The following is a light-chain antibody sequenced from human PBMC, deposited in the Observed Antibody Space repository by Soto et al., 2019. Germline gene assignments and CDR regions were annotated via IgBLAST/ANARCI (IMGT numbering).Light chain of an antibody. CDR3: QQRSNWPPFP. CDR1: QSVSSY. Sequence: EIVLTQSPATLSLSPGERATLSCRARQSVSSYLAWYQQKPGQAPRLLIYDASNRATGIPARFSGSGSGTDFTLTISSREPEDFAVYYCQQRSNWPPFPFGGGTKVEIK. J-gene: IGKJ4*01. V-gene: IGKV3-11*01. CDR2: DAS.